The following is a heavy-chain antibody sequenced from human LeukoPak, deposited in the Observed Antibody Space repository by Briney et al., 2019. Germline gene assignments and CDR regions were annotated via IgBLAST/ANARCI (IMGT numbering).Heavy chain of an antibody. J-gene: IGHJ6*03. D-gene: IGHD6-13*01. CDR3: ARGGGSRWADYYYYYTNV. CDR2: IYTSGST. CDR1: GGSISSGTYF. Sequence: SETLSLTCTVSGGSISSGTYFWSWIRQPAGRGLEWIGRIYTSGSTNYNPSLKSRVTISVDTSKNQFSLKLSSVTAADTAVYYCARGGGSRWADYYYYYTNVWGKGTTVTVSS. V-gene: IGHV4-61*02.